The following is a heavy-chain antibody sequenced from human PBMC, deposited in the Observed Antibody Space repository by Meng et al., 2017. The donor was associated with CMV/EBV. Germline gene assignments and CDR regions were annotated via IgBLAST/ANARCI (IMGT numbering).Heavy chain of an antibody. Sequence: GESLKISGAASGFTFSSYEMNWVRQAPGKGLEWVSYISSSGSTIYYADSVKGRFTISRDNAKNSLYLQMNSLRAEDTAVYYCARGGGITIFGVVIIQLETGVDVWGQGTTVTVSS. V-gene: IGHV3-48*03. CDR2: ISSSGSTI. D-gene: IGHD3-3*01. CDR3: ARGGGITIFGVVIIQLETGVDV. CDR1: GFTFSSYE. J-gene: IGHJ6*02.